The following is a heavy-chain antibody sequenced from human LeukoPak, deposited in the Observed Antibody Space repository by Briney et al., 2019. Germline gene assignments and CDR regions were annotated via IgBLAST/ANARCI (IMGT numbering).Heavy chain of an antibody. J-gene: IGHJ4*02. V-gene: IGHV4-31*03. Sequence: PSETLSPTCTVSGGSISSGGYYWSWIRQHPGKGLEWIGYIYYSGSTYYNPSLKSRVTISVDTSKNQFSLKLSSVTAADTAVYYCAGSVLYGDFDYWGQGTLVTVSS. CDR3: AGSVLYGDFDY. D-gene: IGHD4-17*01. CDR1: GGSISSGGYY. CDR2: IYYSGST.